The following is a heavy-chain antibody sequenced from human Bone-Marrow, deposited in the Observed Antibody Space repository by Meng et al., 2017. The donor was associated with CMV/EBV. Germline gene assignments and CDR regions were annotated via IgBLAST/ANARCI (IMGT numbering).Heavy chain of an antibody. V-gene: IGHV3-15*01. CDR1: GFTVSNAW. D-gene: IGHD3-22*01. CDR3: TIETPYYDSTGYSFDY. CDR2: LKSKLDGGTT. J-gene: IGHJ4*02. Sequence: GESLKISCAASGFTVSNAWMNWVRQAPGKGLEWVGRLKSKLDGGTTDYASPVRGRFIISRDASKSTLYLQINSLKAEDTAVYFCTIETPYYDSTGYSFDYWGQGTLVTVAS.